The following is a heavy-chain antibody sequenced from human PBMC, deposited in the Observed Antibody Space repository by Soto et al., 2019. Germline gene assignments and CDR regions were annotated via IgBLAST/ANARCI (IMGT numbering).Heavy chain of an antibody. Sequence: PGESLKISCKGSGYSFTSYWIAWVRQMPGKGLEWMGIIYPGDSDTRYSPSFQGQVTIPADKSISTAYLQWSSLEAADTAVYYCARGISMKVRVQGDAPDKYYFDSWGQGGLVTVSS. D-gene: IGHD3-22*01. CDR2: IYPGDSDT. V-gene: IGHV5-51*01. CDR3: ARGISMKVRVQGDAPDKYYFDS. J-gene: IGHJ4*02. CDR1: GYSFTSYW.